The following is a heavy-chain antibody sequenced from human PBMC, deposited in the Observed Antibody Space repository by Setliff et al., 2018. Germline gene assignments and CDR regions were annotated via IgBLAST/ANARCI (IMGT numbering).Heavy chain of an antibody. D-gene: IGHD6-19*01. Sequence: PSETLSLTCSVSGASISTTYYYWDWIRQSPEKGLEWIGTIYQNGITYYNPSVKSRVTISVDKSKNQFSLSLRSVTAADTAVYYCARATSGWYSAYYYYMDVWGKGTTVTVSS. CDR1: GASISTTYYY. CDR2: IYQNGIT. V-gene: IGHV4-39*07. CDR3: ARATSGWYSAYYYYMDV. J-gene: IGHJ6*03.